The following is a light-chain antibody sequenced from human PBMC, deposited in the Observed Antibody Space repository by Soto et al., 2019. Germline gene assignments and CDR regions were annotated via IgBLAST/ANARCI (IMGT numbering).Light chain of an antibody. CDR3: QQYYSLPYT. J-gene: IGKJ2*01. V-gene: IGKV4-1*01. Sequence: DTVVTQSPASLSVSLVERATINSRSNQIVLNNSNRKNFLAWYQQKPGQPPKLLFYWASTREIGVPARFSGSGSGADFTLTISGLQAEDVGVYYCQQYYSLPYTFGPGTKVDIK. CDR1: QIVLNNSNRKNF. CDR2: WAS.